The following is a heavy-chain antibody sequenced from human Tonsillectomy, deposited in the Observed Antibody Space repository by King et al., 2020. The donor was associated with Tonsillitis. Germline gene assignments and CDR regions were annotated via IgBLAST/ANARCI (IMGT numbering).Heavy chain of an antibody. CDR3: ARGGVATIGYYYGMDV. D-gene: IGHD5-12*01. J-gene: IGHJ6*02. CDR1: GYTFINYY. V-gene: IGHV1-46*01. CDR2: INPSGGST. Sequence: QLVQSGAEVKKPGASVKVSCKASGYTFINYYMHWVRQAPGQGLEWMGIINPSGGSTSYVQKFQGRVTMTRDTSTSTVYMELSSLRSEDTAVYYYARGGVATIGYYYGMDVWGQGTTVTVSS.